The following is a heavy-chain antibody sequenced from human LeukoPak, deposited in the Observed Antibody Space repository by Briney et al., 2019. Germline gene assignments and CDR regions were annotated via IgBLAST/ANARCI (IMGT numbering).Heavy chain of an antibody. V-gene: IGHV4-59*01. CDR2: IYYSGST. J-gene: IGHJ4*02. Sequence: PSETLSLTCTVSGGSITYYYWSWIRQTPGKGLEWIGYIYYSGSTDYNPSLKSRVTISVDTSKNQFSLKLSSVTAADTAVYYCAREDPLVAARGLDYWGQGTLVTVSS. D-gene: IGHD2-15*01. CDR3: AREDPLVAARGLDY. CDR1: GGSITYYY.